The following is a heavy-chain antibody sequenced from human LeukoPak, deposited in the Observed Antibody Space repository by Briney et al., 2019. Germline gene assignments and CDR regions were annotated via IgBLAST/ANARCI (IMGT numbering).Heavy chain of an antibody. D-gene: IGHD3-22*01. Sequence: GGSLRLSCAVSGFTFRNAWMSWVRQAPGKGLQWVGHIKTKSDGGTTDYAAPVKGRFTISRDDSRHIVHLQMNSLRAEDTAVYYCARDGAGSSGLWLFDYWGQGTLVTVSS. J-gene: IGHJ4*02. CDR1: GFTFRNAW. V-gene: IGHV3-15*01. CDR3: ARDGAGSSGLWLFDY. CDR2: IKTKSDGGTT.